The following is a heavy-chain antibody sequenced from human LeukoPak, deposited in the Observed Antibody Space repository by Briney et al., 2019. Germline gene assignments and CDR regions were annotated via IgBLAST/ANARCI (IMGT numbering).Heavy chain of an antibody. CDR2: ISYDGSSI. V-gene: IGHV3-30-3*01. CDR1: GLAFSSYA. J-gene: IGHJ5*02. CDR3: ARDQPGTYTLSGA. Sequence: PGRSLRLSCAASGLAFSSYAMHWVRQAPGKGLEWVAFISYDGSSIYYADSVKGRFTISRDNSKNTLYLQMNSLRAEDTAVYFCARDQPGTYTLSGAWGQGTLVTVSS. D-gene: IGHD1-14*01.